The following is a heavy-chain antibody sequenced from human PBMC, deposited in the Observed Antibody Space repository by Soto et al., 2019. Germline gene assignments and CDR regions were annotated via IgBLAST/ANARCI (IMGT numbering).Heavy chain of an antibody. Sequence: GGSLRLSCAASGFTFSSYSMNWVRQAPGKGLEWVSSISSSSSYIYYADSVKGRFTISRDNAKNSLYLQMNSLRAEDTAVYYCARPNGDYAYYGMDVWGQGTTVTVSS. V-gene: IGHV3-21*01. CDR2: ISSSSSYI. CDR1: GFTFSSYS. CDR3: ARPNGDYAYYGMDV. J-gene: IGHJ6*02. D-gene: IGHD4-17*01.